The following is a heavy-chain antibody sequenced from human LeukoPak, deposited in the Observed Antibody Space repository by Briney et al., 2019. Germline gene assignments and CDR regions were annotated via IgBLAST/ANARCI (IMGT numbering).Heavy chain of an antibody. CDR1: GFTFSSYA. J-gene: IGHJ4*02. V-gene: IGHV3-23*01. CDR3: AKPIVGATASDY. CDR2: ISGSGGST. Sequence: PGGSLRLSCAASGFTFSSYAMSWVRQAPGKGLEWVSAISGSGGSTYYADSVKGRFTISRDNSKNTLYLQMNSPRAEDTAVYYCAKPIVGATASDYWGQGTLVTVSS. D-gene: IGHD1-26*01.